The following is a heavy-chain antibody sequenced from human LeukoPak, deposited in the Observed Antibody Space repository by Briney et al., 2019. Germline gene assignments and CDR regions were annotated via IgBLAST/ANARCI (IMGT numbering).Heavy chain of an antibody. CDR3: AREDDTIADNTFDI. D-gene: IGHD6-13*01. J-gene: IGHJ3*02. Sequence: SETLSLTCTVSGGSISISSSYWGWIRQPPGKGLEWVGSVHYSGNTFYNPSLKSRVAISLDTSKNHFSLKVHSVTAADTAVYYCAREDDTIADNTFDIWGQGTVVTVSS. V-gene: IGHV4-39*07. CDR1: GGSISISSSY. CDR2: VHYSGNT.